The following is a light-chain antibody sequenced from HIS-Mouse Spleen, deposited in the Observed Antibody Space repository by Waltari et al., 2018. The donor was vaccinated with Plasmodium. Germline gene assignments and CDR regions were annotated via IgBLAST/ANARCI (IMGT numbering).Light chain of an antibody. CDR3: QQYNSYWT. CDR1: QSISSW. CDR2: KAS. J-gene: IGKJ1*01. Sequence: DIQMTQSPSTLSASVGARVTITCRASQSISSWLAWYQQKPGKAPNPLIYKASSLESGVPSRFSGSGSGTEFTLTISSLQPDDFATYYCQQYNSYWTFGQGTKVEIK. V-gene: IGKV1-5*03.